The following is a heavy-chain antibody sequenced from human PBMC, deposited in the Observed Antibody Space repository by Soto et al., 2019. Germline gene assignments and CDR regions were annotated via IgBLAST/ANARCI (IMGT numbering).Heavy chain of an antibody. Sequence: QLQESGPGLVRPSETLSLICTVSDASVTSAGYYWSWIRQPPGKGLEWIGYVSSTGSTIYNSALKSRVTMSLDMPKTQFSLRLDSVTAADTAVYYCARYCSNTNCYMLDYWGQGTLVTASS. V-gene: IGHV4-61*08. J-gene: IGHJ4*02. D-gene: IGHD2-2*02. CDR1: DASVTSAGYY. CDR2: VSSTGST. CDR3: ARYCSNTNCYMLDY.